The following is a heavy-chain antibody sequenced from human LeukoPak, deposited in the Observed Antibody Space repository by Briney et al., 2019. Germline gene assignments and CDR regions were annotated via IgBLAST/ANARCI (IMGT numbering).Heavy chain of an antibody. Sequence: SQTLSLTCTVSGGSISSGDYYWSWIRQPPGKGLEWIGYIYHSGSTYYNPSLKSRVTISVDRSKNQFSLKLSSVTAADTAVYYCAEGGSSSSGWFDPWGQGTLVTVSS. CDR1: GGSISSGDYY. D-gene: IGHD6-6*01. V-gene: IGHV4-30-4*08. CDR2: IYHSGST. J-gene: IGHJ5*02. CDR3: AEGGSSSSGWFDP.